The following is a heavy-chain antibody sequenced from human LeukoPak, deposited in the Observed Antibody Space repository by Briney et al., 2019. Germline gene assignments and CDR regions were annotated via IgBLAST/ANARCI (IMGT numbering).Heavy chain of an antibody. D-gene: IGHD3-10*01. J-gene: IGHJ4*02. CDR2: INPNSGGT. CDR3: ARDTLWFGNVAGDY. CDR1: GYTFTGYY. V-gene: IGHV1-2*06. Sequence: ASVKVSCKASGYTFTGYYMHWVRQAPGQGVEWMGRINPNSGGTNYAQKFQGRVTITRDTSISTAYMELSRLRCDDTAVYYCARDTLWFGNVAGDYWGQGTLVTVSS.